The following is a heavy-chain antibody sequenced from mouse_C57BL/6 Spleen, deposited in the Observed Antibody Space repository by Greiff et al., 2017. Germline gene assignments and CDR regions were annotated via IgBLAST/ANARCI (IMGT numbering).Heavy chain of an antibody. CDR2: INPSDGGT. V-gene: IGHV1-53*01. CDR1: GYTFTSYW. J-gene: IGHJ3*01. D-gene: IGHD1-1*01. CDR3: ERRKNYCWYAY. Sequence: QVQLQQSGTELVKPGASVKLSCKASGYTFTSYWMHWVKQRPGQGLEWLGNINPSDGGTTYNEKFKSKATLTVDNSSSTAYMQLSSLTSEDSAVYYCERRKNYCWYAYWGQGALVTVSA.